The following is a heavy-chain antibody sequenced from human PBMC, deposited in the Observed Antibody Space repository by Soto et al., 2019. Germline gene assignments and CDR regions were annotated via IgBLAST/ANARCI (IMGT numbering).Heavy chain of an antibody. V-gene: IGHV2-26*01. D-gene: IGHD2-2*01. CDR3: ALIKDCSRTDCYLASLDP. CDR2: IFSNDDK. CDR1: GLSLSNGRLG. J-gene: IGHJ5*02. Sequence: QVTLKESGPVLVKPTETLTLTCTVSGLSLSNGRLGVSWIRQPPGKALEWLAHIFSNDDKSYSTSLKSRLTISKDTSRSQVVLTMTNMDPVDSATYYCALIKDCSRTDCYLASLDPWGQGTLVTVSS.